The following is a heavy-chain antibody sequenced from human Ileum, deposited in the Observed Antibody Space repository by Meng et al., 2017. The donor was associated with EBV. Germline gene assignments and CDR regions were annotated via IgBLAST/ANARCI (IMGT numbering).Heavy chain of an antibody. CDR3: AKGGQWDPLNS. D-gene: IGHD1-26*01. CDR1: GVSISGNY. J-gene: IGHJ4*02. Sequence: ESCPGRVKPPGTLSHTFDVSGVSISGNYWSLFGPSPVKGLEWIGFFYEGTTNYNPSLKSRVTIAAGPANNQISLRLSSVTSADTAVYYCAKGGQWDPLNSWGRGILVTVSS. V-gene: IGHV4-59*01. CDR2: FYEGTT.